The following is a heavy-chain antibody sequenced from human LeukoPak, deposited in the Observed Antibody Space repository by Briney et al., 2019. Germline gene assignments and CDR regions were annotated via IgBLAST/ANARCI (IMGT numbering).Heavy chain of an antibody. CDR2: IYSSGST. D-gene: IGHD3-10*02. J-gene: IGHJ6*03. CDR3: ARMFQYYYMDV. V-gene: IGHV4-59*01. CDR1: GGSISSYY. Sequence: SETLSLTCTVSGGSISSYYWSWIRQHPGKGLEWIGYIYSSGSTNYNPSLKSRVTISVDTSRNQFSLKPSSVTAADTAMYYCARMFQYYYMDVWGKGTTVTVSS.